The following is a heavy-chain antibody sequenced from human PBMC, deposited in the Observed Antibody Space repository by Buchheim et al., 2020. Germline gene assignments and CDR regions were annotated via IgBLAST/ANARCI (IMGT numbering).Heavy chain of an antibody. CDR2: IIPANGNT. CDR1: EYTFTTYA. J-gene: IGHJ6*02. V-gene: IGHV1-3*01. CDR3: ARALTMDV. Sequence: QVQLVQSGAEVKKPGASVTVSCKASEYTFTTYALHWVRQAPGQGLEWMGWIIPANGNTKYSQKFQGRITITEDTSASPAYMELSSLRSEDTALYYCARALTMDVWGQGTT.